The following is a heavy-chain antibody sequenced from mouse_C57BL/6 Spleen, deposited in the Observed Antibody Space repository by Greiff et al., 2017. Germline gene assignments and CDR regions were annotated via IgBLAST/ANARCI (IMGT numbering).Heavy chain of an antibody. V-gene: IGHV1-58*01. CDR1: GYTFTSYG. CDR3: ARERSLYGKDGFFDY. CDR2: IYIGNGYT. D-gene: IGHD2-1*01. Sequence: EVKLVESGAELVRPGSSVKMSCKTSGYTFTSYGINWVKQRPGQGLEWIGYIYIGNGYTEYNEKFKGKATLTSDKSSSTAYMQLSSLTSEDSAIYFCARERSLYGKDGFFDYWGQGTTLTVSS. J-gene: IGHJ2*01.